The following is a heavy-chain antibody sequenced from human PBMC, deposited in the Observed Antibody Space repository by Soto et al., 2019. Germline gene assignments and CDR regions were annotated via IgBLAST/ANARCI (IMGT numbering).Heavy chain of an antibody. CDR3: ARSSNMITFGGVIVGDDAFDI. J-gene: IGHJ3*02. CDR2: INPSGGST. V-gene: IGHV1-46*01. CDR1: GYTFTSYY. D-gene: IGHD3-16*02. Sequence: QVQLVQSGAEVKKPGASVKVSCKASGYTFTSYYMHWVRQAPGQGLEWMGIINPSGGSTSYAQKFQGRVTMTRDTSTSTVYMELSSLRSEDTAVYYCARSSNMITFGGVIVGDDAFDIWGQGTMVTVSS.